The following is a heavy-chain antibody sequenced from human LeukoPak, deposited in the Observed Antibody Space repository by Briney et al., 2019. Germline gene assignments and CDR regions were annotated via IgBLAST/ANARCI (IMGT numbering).Heavy chain of an antibody. CDR2: IYYSGST. Sequence: SETLSLTCAVSGGSISSGGYSWSWIRQPPGKGLEWIGYIYYSGSTYYNPSLKSRVTISVDTSKNQFSLKLSSVTAADTAVYYCARGGYGYDDNWFDPWGQGTLVTVSS. J-gene: IGHJ5*02. CDR1: GGSISSGGYS. CDR3: ARGGYGYDDNWFDP. V-gene: IGHV4-30-4*07. D-gene: IGHD5-18*01.